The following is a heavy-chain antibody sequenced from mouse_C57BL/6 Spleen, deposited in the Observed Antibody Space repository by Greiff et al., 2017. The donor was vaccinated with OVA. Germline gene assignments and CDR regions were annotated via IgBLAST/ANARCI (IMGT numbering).Heavy chain of an antibody. CDR3: ARGILQSYFDY. J-gene: IGHJ2*01. D-gene: IGHD1-1*01. CDR1: GYAFSSSW. V-gene: IGHV1-82*01. Sequence: QVQLQQSGPELVKPGASVKISCKASGYAFSSSWMNWVKQRPGKGLEWIGRIYPGDGDTNYNGKFKGKATLTADKSSSTAYMQLSSLTSEDSAVYFCARGILQSYFDYWGQGTTLTVSS. CDR2: IYPGDGDT.